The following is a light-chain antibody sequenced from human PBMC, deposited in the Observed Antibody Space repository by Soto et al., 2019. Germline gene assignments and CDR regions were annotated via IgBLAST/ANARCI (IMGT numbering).Light chain of an antibody. Sequence: DIQMTQSPSTLSASLGDRVTITCRASQTVNAWLAWYKHKPGKAPKPLIYDVSILESWVRARLSCSGSGTECILSIISLQPDDVGTYYCQQYNTRSGTFGQGTKVE. CDR1: QTVNAW. J-gene: IGKJ1*01. CDR3: QQYNTRSGT. V-gene: IGKV1-5*01. CDR2: DVS.